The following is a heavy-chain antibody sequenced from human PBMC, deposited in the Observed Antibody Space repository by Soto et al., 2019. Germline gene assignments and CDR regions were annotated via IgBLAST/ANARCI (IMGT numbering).Heavy chain of an antibody. Sequence: QVQLQEAGPGLGEPLTNLSLPCPFSCGLLRSCCYYWSWVRQHPGKGLEWIGYIYYSGSTYYNPSLKSRVTISVDTPKNQFSLKLSSVTAADTAVYYCARSVFPWGQGTLVTVSS. CDR3: ARSVFP. CDR1: CGLLRSCCYY. J-gene: IGHJ5*02. CDR2: IYYSGST. V-gene: IGHV4-31*03.